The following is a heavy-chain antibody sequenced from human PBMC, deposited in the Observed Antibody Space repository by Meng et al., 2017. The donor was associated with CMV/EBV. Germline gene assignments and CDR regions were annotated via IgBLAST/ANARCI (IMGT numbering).Heavy chain of an antibody. CDR3: ARDAIDCSSTSCPGNWFDP. D-gene: IGHD2-2*01. Sequence: GGSLRLSCAASGFTFSSYAMHWVRQAPGKGLEWVSYISSSGSTIYYADSVKGRFTISRDNAKNSLYLQMNSLRAEDTAVYYCARDAIDCSSTSCPGNWFDPWGQGTLVTVSS. CDR1: GFTFSSYA. V-gene: IGHV3-48*03. CDR2: ISSSGSTI. J-gene: IGHJ5*02.